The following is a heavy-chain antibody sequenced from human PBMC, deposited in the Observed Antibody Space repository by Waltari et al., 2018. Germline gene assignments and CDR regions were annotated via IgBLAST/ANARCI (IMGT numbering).Heavy chain of an antibody. Sequence: EVQLVESGGGLVKPGGSLRPSCSASGFSFRSYSMGWVRQAPGKGLEWISTISSTSSYIFDTDSLRGRFAISRDNARYLLYLQMNSLRAEDTAVYYCARDPGSGRFFDYWGQGILVTVSS. CDR2: ISSTSSYI. CDR3: ARDPGSGRFFDY. D-gene: IGHD1-26*01. CDR1: GFSFRSYS. J-gene: IGHJ4*02. V-gene: IGHV3-21*02.